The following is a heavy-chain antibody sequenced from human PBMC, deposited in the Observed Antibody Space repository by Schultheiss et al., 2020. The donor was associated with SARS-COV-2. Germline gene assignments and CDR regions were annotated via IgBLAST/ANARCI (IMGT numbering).Heavy chain of an antibody. Sequence: SQTLSLTCPVSGGSITDTTYFWGWIRQPPGKGLEWIGSIYYSGSTFYSPSLKSRVTMSVDTSNNQFSLNLSSVTAADTAVYYCVRHRWGVINVATISQTNWFDPWGQGTLVTVSS. CDR3: VRHRWGVINVATISQTNWFDP. CDR1: GGSITDTTYF. CDR2: IYYSGST. V-gene: IGHV4-39*01. J-gene: IGHJ5*02. D-gene: IGHD5-12*01.